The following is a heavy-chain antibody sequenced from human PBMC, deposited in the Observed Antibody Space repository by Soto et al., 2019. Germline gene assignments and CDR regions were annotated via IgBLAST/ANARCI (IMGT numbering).Heavy chain of an antibody. D-gene: IGHD2-15*01. CDR2: IWYDGSNK. J-gene: IGHJ5*02. CDR3: AKDSRYCSGGSCYFNWFDP. Sequence: PGGSHRLSSGAAGLNFSNYGMHWVRQAPGKGLEWVAVIWYDGSNKYYADSVKGRFTISRDNSKNTLYLQMNSLRAEDTAVYYCAKDSRYCSGGSCYFNWFDPWGQGTLVTVSS. CDR1: GLNFSNYG. V-gene: IGHV3-30*02.